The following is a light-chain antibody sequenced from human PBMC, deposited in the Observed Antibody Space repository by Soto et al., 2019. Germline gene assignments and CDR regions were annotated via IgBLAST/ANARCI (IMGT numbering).Light chain of an antibody. CDR1: QSVSSNS. CDR2: GAS. V-gene: IGKV3-20*01. CDR3: QQYGSSPWT. Sequence: EIVLTQSPGTLSLSPGERATLSCRASQSVSSNSLAWYQQKPGQAPRLLIYGASSRGTGIPHRFSGSGSGTDFTLTISRLEPEDFAAYYCQQYGSSPWTFGQGTKVDIK. J-gene: IGKJ1*01.